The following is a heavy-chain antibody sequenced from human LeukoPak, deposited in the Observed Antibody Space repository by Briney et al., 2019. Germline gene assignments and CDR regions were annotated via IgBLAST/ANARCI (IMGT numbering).Heavy chain of an antibody. CDR2: IYPDYYDT. CDR3: ARPFTAVLFVGMDV. J-gene: IGHJ6*02. V-gene: IGHV5-51*01. Sequence: GESLKISCKGSGYSFTSLWIGLVRQMSGKGPEWVWIIYPDYYDTRYSPSFQGQVTISADKSNSTAYLQWSSLKASATAMYYCARPFTAVLFVGMDVWGQGTTVTVSS. CDR1: GYSFTSLW. D-gene: IGHD5-18*01.